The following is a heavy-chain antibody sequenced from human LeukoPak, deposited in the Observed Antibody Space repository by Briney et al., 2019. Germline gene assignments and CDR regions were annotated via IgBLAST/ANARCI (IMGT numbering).Heavy chain of an antibody. CDR1: GFTFSDSA. Sequence: PGGSLRLSCAASGFTFSDSAIHWVRQASGKGLEWVGRIRSKPQSYGTAYDESLKGRFTISRDDSKNTAYLQMSSLKIEDTAVYYCTRVGPSTVVDYWGQGTQVTVSS. CDR3: TRVGPSTVVDY. V-gene: IGHV3-73*01. CDR2: IRSKPQSYGT. D-gene: IGHD1-26*01. J-gene: IGHJ4*02.